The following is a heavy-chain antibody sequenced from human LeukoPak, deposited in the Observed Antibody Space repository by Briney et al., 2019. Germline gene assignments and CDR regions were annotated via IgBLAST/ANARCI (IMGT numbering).Heavy chain of an antibody. CDR1: GFTFSSHW. Sequence: GGSLRLSCAASGFTFSSHWMHWVRQAPGKGLVWFSRINSDGSITTYADSAQGRFTISRDDAKNTLYLQMNSLRVEDTAVYYCARDYNWNPPDYWGQGTLVTVSS. V-gene: IGHV3-74*01. D-gene: IGHD1-1*01. J-gene: IGHJ4*02. CDR2: INSDGSIT. CDR3: ARDYNWNPPDY.